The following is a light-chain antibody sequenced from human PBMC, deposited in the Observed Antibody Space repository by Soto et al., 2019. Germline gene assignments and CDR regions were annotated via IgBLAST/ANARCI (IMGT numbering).Light chain of an antibody. CDR2: DVS. Sequence: QSVLTQPASVSGSPGQSITISCTGTSSDVGGYNYVSWYQQHPGKAPKLMIYDVSNRPSGVSNRFSGSRSGNTASLTISGLQAEDEADYYCSSYTSRSPLLFGPGTKVTVL. CDR1: SSDVGGYNY. J-gene: IGLJ1*01. CDR3: SSYTSRSPLL. V-gene: IGLV2-14*01.